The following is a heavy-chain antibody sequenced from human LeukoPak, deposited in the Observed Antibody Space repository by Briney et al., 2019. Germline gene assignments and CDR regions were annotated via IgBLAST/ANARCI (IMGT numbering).Heavy chain of an antibody. J-gene: IGHJ5*02. CDR2: ISAYNGNT. CDR1: GYTFTSYG. D-gene: IGHD6-13*01. Sequence: GASVKVSCKASGYTFTSYGISWVRQAPGQGLEWMGWISAYNGNTNYAQKLQGRVTMTTNTSTSTAYMELRSLRSDDTAVYYCARGQGSSSRNNWFDPWGQGTLVTVSS. V-gene: IGHV1-18*01. CDR3: ARGQGSSSRNNWFDP.